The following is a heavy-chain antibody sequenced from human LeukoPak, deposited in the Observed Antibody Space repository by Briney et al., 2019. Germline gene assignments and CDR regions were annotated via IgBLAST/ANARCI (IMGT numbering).Heavy chain of an antibody. CDR1: GLNFDDYA. CDR2: ISGDGGST. D-gene: IGHD3-10*01. V-gene: IGHV3-43*02. CDR3: AKDFSSRTYYPYYYYGMDV. Sequence: GGSLRLSCVASGLNFDDYAMHWVRQAPGKGLEWVSLISGDGGSTYYADSVKGRFTISRDNSKNSLYLQMNSLRTEDTALYYCAKDFSSRTYYPYYYYGMDVWGQGTTVTVSS. J-gene: IGHJ6*02.